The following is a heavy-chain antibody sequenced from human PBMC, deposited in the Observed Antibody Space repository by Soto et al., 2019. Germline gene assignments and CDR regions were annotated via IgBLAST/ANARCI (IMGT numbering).Heavy chain of an antibody. CDR2: ISDSSTII. CDR3: ARDGYSTSSDWPWFDP. D-gene: IGHD6-6*01. CDR1: GFTVTSNG. Sequence: EVKLLESGGGLVQPGGSLRLSCGVSGFTVTSNGVSWVRQAPGKGLEWVSSISDSSTIISYADSVKGRFTISRDNAKNSLYLLMDSLRDEDTAVYYCARDGYSTSSDWPWFDPWGQGTLVTVSS. J-gene: IGHJ5*02. V-gene: IGHV3-48*02.